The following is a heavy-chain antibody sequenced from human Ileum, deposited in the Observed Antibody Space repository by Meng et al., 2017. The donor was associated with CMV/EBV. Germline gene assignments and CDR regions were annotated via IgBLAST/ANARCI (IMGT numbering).Heavy chain of an antibody. J-gene: IGHJ6*02. CDR3: AKDHVVVVPAAIGLLAMDV. CDR1: GFTFSSYG. V-gene: IGHV3-30*02. CDR2: IRYDGSNK. D-gene: IGHD2-2*02. Sequence: GESLKISCAASGFTFSSYGMHWVRQAPGKGLEWVAFIRYDGSNKYYADSVKGRFTISRDNSKNTLYLQMNSLRAEDTAVYYCAKDHVVVVPAAIGLLAMDVWGQGTTVTVSS.